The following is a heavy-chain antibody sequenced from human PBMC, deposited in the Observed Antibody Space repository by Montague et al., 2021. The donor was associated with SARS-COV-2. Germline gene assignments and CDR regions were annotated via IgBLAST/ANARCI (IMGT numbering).Heavy chain of an antibody. CDR1: GLSLSTSGVG. CDR3: AHNQWLVPLLFDY. Sequence: PALVKPTQTLTLTCTFSGLSLSTSGVGVGWIRQPPGKALEWLALIYWDDDKRYSPSLKSRLTITKDTSKNQEVLTMTNMDPVDTATYYCAHNQWLVPLLFDYWGQGTLVTVSS. J-gene: IGHJ4*02. CDR2: IYWDDDK. D-gene: IGHD6-19*01. V-gene: IGHV2-5*02.